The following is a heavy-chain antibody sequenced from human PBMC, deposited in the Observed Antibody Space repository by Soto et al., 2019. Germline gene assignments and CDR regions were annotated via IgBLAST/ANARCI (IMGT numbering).Heavy chain of an antibody. CDR3: AITRYCISTSCYSSVY. J-gene: IGHJ4*02. CDR2: MNPNSGNT. V-gene: IGHV1-8*01. CDR1: GSTFPSYD. Sequence: ASVKVSCKASGSTFPSYDINWVRQATGQGLEWMGWMNPNSGNTGYAQKFQGRVTMTRNTSISTAYMELSSLRSEDTAVYYCAITRYCISTSCYSSVYWGQGTLVTVSS. D-gene: IGHD2-2*01.